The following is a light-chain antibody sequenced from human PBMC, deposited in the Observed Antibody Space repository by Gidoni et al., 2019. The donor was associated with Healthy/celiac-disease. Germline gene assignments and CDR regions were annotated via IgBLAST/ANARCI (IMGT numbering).Light chain of an antibody. CDR3: QQRSNWPPGAT. V-gene: IGKV3-11*01. J-gene: IGKJ3*01. CDR2: DAS. CDR1: QSVSSY. Sequence: EIVLTQSPATLSLSPGERATLSCRASQSVSSYLAWYQQKPGQAPRLLIYDASNRATGIPARFSGSGSGTDCTLTISSLEPEDFVVYYCQQRSNWPPGATFGPGTKVDIK.